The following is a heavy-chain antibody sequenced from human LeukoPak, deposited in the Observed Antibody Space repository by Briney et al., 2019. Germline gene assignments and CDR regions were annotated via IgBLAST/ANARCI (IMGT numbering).Heavy chain of an antibody. Sequence: SETLSLICTVSGGSFNNYYWSWIRQPPGKGLEWIGYIYYSESTNYNSSLKSRVTISVDTSKNQFSLKLSSVTAADTAAYYCARAPYDSSGYYYAFDIWGQGTMVTVSS. J-gene: IGHJ3*02. D-gene: IGHD3-22*01. V-gene: IGHV4-59*01. CDR3: ARAPYDSSGYYYAFDI. CDR1: GGSFNNYY. CDR2: IYYSEST.